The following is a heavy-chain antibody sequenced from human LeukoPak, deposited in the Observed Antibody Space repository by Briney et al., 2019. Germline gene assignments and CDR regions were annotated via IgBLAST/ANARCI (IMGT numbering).Heavy chain of an antibody. CDR2: IYDSGST. CDR1: GGSTSSSTYY. J-gene: IGHJ4*02. CDR3: ARGAGWYNY. D-gene: IGHD6-19*01. V-gene: IGHV4-39*07. Sequence: PSETLSLTCTVSGGSTSSSTYYWDWIRQPPGKGLEWIGNIYDSGSTHYNPSLESRVTISVDTSKNQFSLKMNSMTAADTAVYYCARGAGWYNYWGQGTLVTVSS.